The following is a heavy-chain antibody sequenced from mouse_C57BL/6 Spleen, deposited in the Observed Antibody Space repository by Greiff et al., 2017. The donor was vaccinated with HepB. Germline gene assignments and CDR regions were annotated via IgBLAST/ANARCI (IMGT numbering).Heavy chain of an antibody. CDR2: ISSGGDYI. Sequence: EVMLVESGEGLVKPGGSLKLSCAASGFTFSSYAMSWVRQTPEKRLEWVAYISSGGDYIYYADTVKGRFTISRDNARNTLYLQMSSLKSEDTAMYYCTRAGDAKSYFDYWGQGTTLTVSS. CDR3: TRAGDAKSYFDY. V-gene: IGHV5-9-1*02. CDR1: GFTFSSYA. D-gene: IGHD3-3*01. J-gene: IGHJ2*01.